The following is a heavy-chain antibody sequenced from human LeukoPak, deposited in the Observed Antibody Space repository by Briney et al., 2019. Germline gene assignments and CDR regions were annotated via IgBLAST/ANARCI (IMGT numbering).Heavy chain of an antibody. J-gene: IGHJ2*01. CDR2: IHSDDAT. V-gene: IGHV3-66*01. Sequence: GGSLRLSCAASGLTVSSNYMSWVRQAPEKGLEWVSIIHSDDATFYADSVKGRFTISRDISKNTLYLQMNSLRSEDTAVYYCARDADTSGYYWFFDLWGRGTLVTVSS. CDR1: GLTVSSNY. CDR3: ARDADTSGYYWFFDL. D-gene: IGHD3-22*01.